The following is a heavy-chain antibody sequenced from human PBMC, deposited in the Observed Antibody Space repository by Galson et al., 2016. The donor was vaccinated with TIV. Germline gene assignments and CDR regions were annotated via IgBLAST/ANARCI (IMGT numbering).Heavy chain of an antibody. V-gene: IGHV1-69*13. CDR2: IIPLFGEA. Sequence: SVKVSCKASGDTFSSFVISWVRRAPGQGLEWMGGIIPLFGEAHYAQKFQGRVTISADESTSTVYMELSGLRSGDTAMYYCAKCRNTAMDTYYYYYGLDVWGQGTTVTVSS. D-gene: IGHD5-18*01. J-gene: IGHJ6*02. CDR1: GDTFSSFV. CDR3: AKCRNTAMDTYYYYYGLDV.